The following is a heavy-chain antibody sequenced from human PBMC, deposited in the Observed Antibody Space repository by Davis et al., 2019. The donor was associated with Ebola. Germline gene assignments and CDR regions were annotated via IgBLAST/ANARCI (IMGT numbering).Heavy chain of an antibody. CDR1: GGSISSSSYY. V-gene: IGHV4-39*07. J-gene: IGHJ4*02. CDR2: IYYSGST. CDR3: ARALLYCSSTSCPPGF. D-gene: IGHD2-2*01. Sequence: MPSETLSLTCTVSGGSISSSSYYWGWIRQPPGKGLEWIGSIYYSGSTYYNPSLKSRCTISVDTSKNQFSLKLSSVTAADTAVYYCARALLYCSSTSCPPGFWGQGTLVTVSS.